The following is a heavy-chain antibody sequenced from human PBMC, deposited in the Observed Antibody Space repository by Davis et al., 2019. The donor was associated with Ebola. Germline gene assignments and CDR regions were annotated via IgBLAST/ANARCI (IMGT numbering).Heavy chain of an antibody. CDR1: GDSISSAYFA. CDR2: VFTNGNT. D-gene: IGHD3-3*01. Sequence: SETLSLTCSVSGDSISSAYFAWSWVRQPAGKGLEWVGHVFTNGNTRYNPSLESRLTISIDTSKNQFSLRLSSVTAADTAVYYCARADFWSGLYYFDYWGQGTLVTVSS. V-gene: IGHV4-61*09. CDR3: ARADFWSGLYYFDY. J-gene: IGHJ4*02.